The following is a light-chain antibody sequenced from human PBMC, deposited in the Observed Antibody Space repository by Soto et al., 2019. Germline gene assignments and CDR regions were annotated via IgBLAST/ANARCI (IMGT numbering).Light chain of an antibody. CDR2: KAS. V-gene: IGKV1-5*03. Sequence: DIQMTQSPSTLSASVGDRVTITCRASQSISSWLAWYQQKPGKAPKLLIYKASSLESGVPSGFSGSGSGTEFTLTISRLQPDDFATYYCQQYNSWWTFGQGTKVEIK. CDR1: QSISSW. CDR3: QQYNSWWT. J-gene: IGKJ1*01.